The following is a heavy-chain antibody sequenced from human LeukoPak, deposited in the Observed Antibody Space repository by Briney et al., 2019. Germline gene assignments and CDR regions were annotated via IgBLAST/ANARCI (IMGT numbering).Heavy chain of an antibody. D-gene: IGHD3-22*01. CDR2: ISGSGDNT. J-gene: IGHJ2*01. V-gene: IGHV3-23*01. CDR3: ARDADTSAFYWYFDL. CDR1: GFTFSSYA. Sequence: GGSLRLSCAASGFTFSSYAMSWVRQAPGKGLEWVSGISGSGDNTYYADSVKGRFTISRDISRNTLYLQMNSLRAEDTALYYCARDADTSAFYWYFDLWGRGTLVTVSS.